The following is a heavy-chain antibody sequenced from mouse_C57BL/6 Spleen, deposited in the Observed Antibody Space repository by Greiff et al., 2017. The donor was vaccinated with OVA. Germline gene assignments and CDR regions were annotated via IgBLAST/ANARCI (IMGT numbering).Heavy chain of an antibody. D-gene: IGHD1-1*01. Sequence: EVKVEESGGGLVQPGGSMKLSCVASGFTFSNYWMNWVRQSPEKGLEWVAQIRLKADNYATHYAESVKGRFTISRDDSKSSVYLQMNNLRAEDTGIYYCTGATYYYGSSPWFAYWGQGTLVTVSA. CDR3: TGATYYYGSSPWFAY. J-gene: IGHJ3*01. CDR2: IRLKADNYAT. CDR1: GFTFSNYW. V-gene: IGHV6-3*01.